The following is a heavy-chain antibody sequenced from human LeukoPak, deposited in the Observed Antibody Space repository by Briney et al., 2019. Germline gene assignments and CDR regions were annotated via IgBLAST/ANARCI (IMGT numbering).Heavy chain of an antibody. Sequence: GGSLRLSCAASGFTFSNAWMSWVRQAPGKVLEWVGRIKSKTDGGTTDYAAPVKGRFTISRDDSKNTLYLQMNSLKTEDTAVYYCTTDVWLRGATAMTNYWGQGTLVTVSS. CDR3: TTDVWLRGATAMTNY. CDR1: GFTFSNAW. J-gene: IGHJ4*02. D-gene: IGHD5-18*01. CDR2: IKSKTDGGTT. V-gene: IGHV3-15*01.